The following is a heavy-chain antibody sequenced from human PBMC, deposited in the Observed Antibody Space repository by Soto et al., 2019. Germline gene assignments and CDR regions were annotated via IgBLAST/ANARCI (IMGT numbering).Heavy chain of an antibody. CDR2: INGSGGST. J-gene: IGHJ4*02. D-gene: IGHD3-22*01. CDR1: GFTFSSYA. Sequence: EVQLLESGGGLVQPGGSLRLSCAASGFTFSSYAMSWVRQAPGKGLEWVSAINGSGGSTYYADSVKGRFTISRDNSKNTLYLQMNSLRAEDTAVYYCAATYDSSGYFGYWGQGTLVTVSS. V-gene: IGHV3-23*01. CDR3: AATYDSSGYFGY.